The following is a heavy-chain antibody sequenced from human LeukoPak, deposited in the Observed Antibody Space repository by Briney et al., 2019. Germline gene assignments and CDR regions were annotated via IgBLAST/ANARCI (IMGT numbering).Heavy chain of an antibody. CDR1: GDSISNRRYY. CDR2: ISHSGSA. Sequence: SETLSFTCTVSGDSISNRRYYWGWIRQPPGKGLDWIGTISHSGSAQFHPSLKSSVSIFIHMSTNQFSLEVTSVTAADSPQYYCARLTNDIASGHNTGGYYYMDVWGKGTTVIVSS. V-gene: IGHV4-39*01. CDR3: ARLTNDIASGHNTGGYYYMDV. D-gene: IGHD3-3*01. J-gene: IGHJ6*03.